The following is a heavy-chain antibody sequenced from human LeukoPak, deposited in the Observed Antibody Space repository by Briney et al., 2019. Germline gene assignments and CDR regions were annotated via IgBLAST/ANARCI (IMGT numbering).Heavy chain of an antibody. V-gene: IGHV3-9*03. D-gene: IGHD3-10*01. CDR2: ISWNSGSI. J-gene: IGHJ2*01. Sequence: GGSLRLSCAASGFTFDDYAMHWVRQAPGKGLEWVSGISWNSGSIGYADSVKGRFTISRDNAKNSLYLQMNSLRAEDMALYYCAKDVRPFDLWGRGTLVTVSS. CDR1: GFTFDDYA. CDR3: AKDVRPFDL.